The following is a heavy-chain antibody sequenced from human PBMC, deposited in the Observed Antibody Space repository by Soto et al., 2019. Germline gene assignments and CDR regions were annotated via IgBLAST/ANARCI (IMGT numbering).Heavy chain of an antibody. V-gene: IGHV3-74*01. J-gene: IGHJ4*02. D-gene: IGHD3-10*01. Sequence: GGSLRLSCSASDFAFSTYLTHWVRQAPGKGLGCVSRIDPYGTGISYATSVKGRFNISRDNANNTVYLQMNSXGPEDTAIYYCTSDTFGLRDSRGQRTLVTVSS. CDR3: TSDTFGLRDS. CDR2: IDPYGTGI. CDR1: DFAFSTYL.